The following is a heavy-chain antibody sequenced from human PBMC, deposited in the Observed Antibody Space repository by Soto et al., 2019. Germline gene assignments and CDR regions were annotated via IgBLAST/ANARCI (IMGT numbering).Heavy chain of an antibody. D-gene: IGHD6-19*01. CDR1: GFTFSSYN. J-gene: IGHJ4*02. CDR2: IGCNGSIK. CDR3: ARGRPRYSSSSIPPRNSPIPYYFDY. Sequence: PGGSLRLSCAASGFTFSSYNMNWVRQAPGKGLEWVSYIGCNGSIKYYADSVKGRFTISRDNSKNTLYLQMNSLRAEDTAVYYCARGRPRYSSSSIPPRNSPIPYYFDYWGQGTLVTVSS. V-gene: IGHV3-33*08.